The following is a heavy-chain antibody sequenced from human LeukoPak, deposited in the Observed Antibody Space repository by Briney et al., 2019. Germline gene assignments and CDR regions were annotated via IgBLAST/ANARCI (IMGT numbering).Heavy chain of an antibody. Sequence: GASVKVSCKASGYTFTGYYMHWVRQAPGQGLEWMGWINPNSGGTNYARKFQGRVTMTRDTSISTAYMELSRLRSDDTAVYYCARERIFGVVINGDGIVDAFDIWGQGTMVTVSS. J-gene: IGHJ3*02. CDR3: ARERIFGVVINGDGIVDAFDI. CDR1: GYTFTGYY. V-gene: IGHV1-2*02. D-gene: IGHD3-3*01. CDR2: INPNSGGT.